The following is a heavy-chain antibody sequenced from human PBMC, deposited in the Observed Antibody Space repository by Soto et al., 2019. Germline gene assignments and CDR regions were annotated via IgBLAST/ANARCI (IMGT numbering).Heavy chain of an antibody. CDR1: GGSISSYY. CDR2: IYYSGST. D-gene: IGHD6-13*01. V-gene: IGHV4-59*01. J-gene: IGHJ3*02. Sequence: PSETLSLTCTVSGGSISSYYWSWIRQPPGKGLEWIGYIYYSGSTNYNPSLKSRVTISVDTSKNQFSLKLSSVTAADTAVYYCARSAAALPTDAFDIWGQGTMVTVSS. CDR3: ARSAAALPTDAFDI.